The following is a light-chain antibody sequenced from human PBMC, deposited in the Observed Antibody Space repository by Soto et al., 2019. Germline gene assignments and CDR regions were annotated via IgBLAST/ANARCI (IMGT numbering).Light chain of an antibody. CDR2: DVS. CDR3: SSDTGSSTDV. J-gene: IGLJ1*01. V-gene: IGLV2-14*01. CDR1: SSDVGGYNY. Sequence: QSALTQPASVSGSPGQSITISCTGTSSDVGGYNYVSWYQQHPGKAPKLMIYDVSNRPSGVSNRFSGSKSGNTASLTISGLQAEDESDYYCSSDTGSSTDVFGTVTKLTVL.